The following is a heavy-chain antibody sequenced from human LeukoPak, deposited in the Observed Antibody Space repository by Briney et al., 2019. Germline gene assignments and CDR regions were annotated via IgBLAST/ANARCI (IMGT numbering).Heavy chain of an antibody. J-gene: IGHJ4*02. Sequence: PGGSLRLSCAASGFTFSSYGMHWVRQAPGKGLEGVAFIRYDGSNKYYADSVKGRFTISRDNSKNTLYLQMNSLSAEDTAVYYCAKDSSVYYYDSRNFDYWGQGTLVTVSS. CDR3: AKDSSVYYYDSRNFDY. CDR2: IRYDGSNK. V-gene: IGHV3-30*02. CDR1: GFTFSSYG. D-gene: IGHD3-22*01.